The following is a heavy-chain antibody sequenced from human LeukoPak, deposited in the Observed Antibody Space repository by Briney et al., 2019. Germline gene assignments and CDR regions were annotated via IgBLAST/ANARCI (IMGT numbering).Heavy chain of an antibody. CDR2: INTNTGNP. CDR3: AREGANTTTIFGFDY. D-gene: IGHD3-3*01. CDR1: GYTFTSYA. J-gene: IGHJ4*02. V-gene: IGHV7-4-1*02. Sequence: GASVTVSCTASGYTFTSYAMNWVRQAPGQGLEWMGWINTNTGNPTYAQGFTGRFVFSLDTSVSTAYLQISSLKAEDTAVYYCAREGANTTTIFGFDYWGQGTLVTVSS.